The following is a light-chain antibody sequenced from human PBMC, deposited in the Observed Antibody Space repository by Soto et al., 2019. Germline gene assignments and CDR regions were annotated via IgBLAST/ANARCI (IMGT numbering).Light chain of an antibody. CDR2: DVS. CDR1: SSDFGGYNY. Sequence: QSVLTQPRSVSGSPGQSVTISCTGTSSDFGGYNYVSWYQHHPGKAPKLMIYDVSERPSGVPDRFSGSKSGNTASLTISGLRAEDEADYYCCTSYEGGGRYVFGTGTKVTVL. V-gene: IGLV2-11*01. CDR3: CTSYEGGGRYV. J-gene: IGLJ1*01.